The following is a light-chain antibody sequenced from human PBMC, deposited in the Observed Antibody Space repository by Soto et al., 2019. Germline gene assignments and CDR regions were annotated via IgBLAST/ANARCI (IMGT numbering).Light chain of an antibody. V-gene: IGKV3-20*01. CDR3: QQCATAPLT. J-gene: IGKJ4*01. Sequence: EMVLTQSPGTLSLSPGERATLSCRASQTVGGNYLAWCQQKPGQPPRLLIVDASRRATCIPDRFSGDGSGTDLTLTISRLEPEDFALYDCQQCATAPLTSGVGTTVEV. CDR2: DAS. CDR1: QTVGGNY.